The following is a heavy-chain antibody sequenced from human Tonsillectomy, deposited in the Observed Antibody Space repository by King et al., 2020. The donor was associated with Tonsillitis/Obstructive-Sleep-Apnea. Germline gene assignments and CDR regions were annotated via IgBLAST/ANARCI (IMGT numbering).Heavy chain of an antibody. D-gene: IGHD4-17*01. J-gene: IGHJ4*02. CDR3: AEGGLDTVTTHCN. V-gene: IGHV3-11*05. Sequence: VQLVESGGGLVKPGGSLRLSCAASGFTFSDYYMSWIRQAPGRGREGVSYISGSSTYTNYADAVKGRFTISRDNAKNSLYLQMNSLRAEDTAVYYCAEGGLDTVTTHCNWGQGTTVTVSP. CDR2: ISGSSTYT. CDR1: GFTFSDYY.